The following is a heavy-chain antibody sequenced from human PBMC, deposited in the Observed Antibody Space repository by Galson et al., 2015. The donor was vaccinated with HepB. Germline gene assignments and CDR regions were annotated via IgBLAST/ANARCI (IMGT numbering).Heavy chain of an antibody. CDR1: GFTFEDYV. CDR3: ARGVRYSSSWNDLDS. Sequence: SLRLSCAASGFTFEDYVMSWVRQGPGKGLEWVSGIDWNGGKTGYADSVKGRFTISRDNRKKSLFLEMNNLRVGDTALYYCARGVRYSSSWNDLDSWGQGTLVIVSS. D-gene: IGHD2-2*01. V-gene: IGHV3-20*04. CDR2: IDWNGGKT. J-gene: IGHJ4*02.